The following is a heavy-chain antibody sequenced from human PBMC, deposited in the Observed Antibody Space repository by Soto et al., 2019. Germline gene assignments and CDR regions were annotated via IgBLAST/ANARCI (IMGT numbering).Heavy chain of an antibody. CDR2: INPKFGDT. CDR1: GYTFTAYH. V-gene: IGHV1-2*02. CDR3: ARNMDYYYGRGSGNGHGV. Sequence: QAQLVQSGAEVKEPGVSVRVSCEASGYTFTAYHIHWVRQAPGQGLEWMGWINPKFGDTTYAQDFQGRVSMTRDMSISTVYMELSRLTSDDTAIYYCARNMDYYYGRGSGNGHGVWGQGTTVTVFS. J-gene: IGHJ6*02. D-gene: IGHD3-10*02.